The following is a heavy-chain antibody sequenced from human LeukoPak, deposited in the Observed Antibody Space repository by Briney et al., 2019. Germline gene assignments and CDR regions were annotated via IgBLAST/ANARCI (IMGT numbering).Heavy chain of an antibody. D-gene: IGHD1-26*01. J-gene: IGHJ4*02. CDR2: IYTSGST. CDR3: ARGGLKEWELLRGYFDY. CDR1: GGSISSYY. Sequence: PSETLSLTCTVSGGSISSYYWSWIRQPAGKGLEWIGRIYTSGSTTYNPSLKSRVTMSVDTSKNQFSLKLRSVTAADTAVYYCARGGLKEWELLRGYFDYWGQGTLVTVSS. V-gene: IGHV4-4*07.